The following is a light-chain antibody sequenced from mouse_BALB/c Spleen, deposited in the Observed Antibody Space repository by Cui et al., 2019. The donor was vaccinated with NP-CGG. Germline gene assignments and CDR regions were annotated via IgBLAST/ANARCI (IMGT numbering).Light chain of an antibody. CDR3: ALWYSNHWV. CDR2: GTD. CDR1: TGAVTTSNY. V-gene: IGLV1*01. J-gene: IGLJ1*01. Sequence: QAVVTQESALTTSPGETVTLTCRSSTGAVTTSNYANWVQEKPDHLFTGQIGGTDNRAPSGPARFSGSLIGNKAALTITGAQTEDEAIYFCALWYSNHWVFGGGTKLTVL.